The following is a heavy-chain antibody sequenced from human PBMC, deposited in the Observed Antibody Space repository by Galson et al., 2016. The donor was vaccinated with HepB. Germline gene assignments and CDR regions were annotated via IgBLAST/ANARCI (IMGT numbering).Heavy chain of an antibody. CDR2: ISKDGSKQ. V-gene: IGHV3-23*01. Sequence: SLRLSCAASGFGFSDYVMGWVRQAPGKALEWVAGISKDGSKQYYSDAVRRRLTISRDNPKSTLHVEMTSLRAEDTALYYCLRHTETTGSSWYFDLWGRGTLVTVSS. D-gene: IGHD4-11*01. CDR1: GFGFSDYV. J-gene: IGHJ2*01. CDR3: LRHTETTGSSWYFDL.